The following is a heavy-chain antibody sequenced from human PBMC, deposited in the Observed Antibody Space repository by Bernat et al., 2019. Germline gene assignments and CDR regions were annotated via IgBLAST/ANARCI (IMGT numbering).Heavy chain of an antibody. D-gene: IGHD3-3*01. CDR3: AREAAYDFWSGVDY. J-gene: IGHJ4*02. CDR1: GYTFTSYD. V-gene: IGHV1-18*01. Sequence: QVQLVQSGVEVRRPGASVKVSYKASGYTFTSYDFSWVRQAPGQGLEWMGWISPYNGNTNYAQQFQGRVPMTTATSTSTVYVELRSLRSDDTAVYYCAREAAYDFWSGVDYGGQGTLVTVSS. CDR2: ISPYNGNT.